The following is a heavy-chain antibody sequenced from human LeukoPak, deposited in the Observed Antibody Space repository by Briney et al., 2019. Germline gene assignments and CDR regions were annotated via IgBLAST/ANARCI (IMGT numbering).Heavy chain of an antibody. D-gene: IGHD3-22*01. CDR1: GFTVSSNY. Sequence: PGGSLRLSCAASGFTVSSNYMSWVRQAPGEGLEWVSVIYSGGSTYYADSVKGRFTISRHNSKNTLYLQMNSLRAEDTAVYYCARAHITMIVEWGQGTLVTVSS. J-gene: IGHJ4*02. CDR3: ARAHITMIVE. CDR2: IYSGGST. V-gene: IGHV3-53*04.